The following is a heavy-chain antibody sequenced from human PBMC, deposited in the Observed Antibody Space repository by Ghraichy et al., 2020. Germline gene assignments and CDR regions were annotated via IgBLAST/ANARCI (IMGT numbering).Heavy chain of an antibody. V-gene: IGHV4-31*03. J-gene: IGHJ4*02. CDR2: IFYTGST. D-gene: IGHD3-3*01. CDR3: ARALGTYYDSVPFDY. CDR1: GGSISSGGYF. Sequence: TLSLTCTVSGGSISSGGYFWSWIRQHPGKGLEWIGYIFYTGSTYYNPSLKSRLSISVDTSKNQFSLKLSSVTAADTAVYYCARALGTYYDSVPFDYWGQGTLVTVSS.